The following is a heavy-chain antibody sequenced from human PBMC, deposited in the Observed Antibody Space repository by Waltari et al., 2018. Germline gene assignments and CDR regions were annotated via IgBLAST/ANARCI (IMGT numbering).Heavy chain of an antibody. CDR2: IYRGGST. CDR3: ARDHGVSYLEGALDI. Sequence: EVQLVETGGGLIQPGGSLRLSCAASGFPASRSYLTWVRQAPGKGLEWVSVIYRGGSTFYADPVKGRFTISRDDSKNTLYLQMSNLRAEDTAVYYCARDHGVSYLEGALDIWGQGTMVTVSS. J-gene: IGHJ3*02. CDR1: GFPASRSY. V-gene: IGHV3-53*02. D-gene: IGHD1-26*01.